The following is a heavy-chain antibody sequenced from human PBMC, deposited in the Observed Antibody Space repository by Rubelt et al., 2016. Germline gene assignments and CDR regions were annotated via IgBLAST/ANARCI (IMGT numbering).Heavy chain of an antibody. CDR1: GFTFSSNS. J-gene: IGHJ4*02. Sequence: GQLVESGGGLVQPGGSLRLSCAASGFTFSSNSINWVRQAPAKGLEWVSYISSSSNTTYYADSVTCRFPISRDNAKDSLYLQMNSLRAEDTAEYYCARAKQQLVEYDYWGQGTLVTVSS. D-gene: IGHD6-13*01. V-gene: IGHV3-48*01. CDR2: ISSSSNTT. CDR3: ARAKQQLVEYDY.